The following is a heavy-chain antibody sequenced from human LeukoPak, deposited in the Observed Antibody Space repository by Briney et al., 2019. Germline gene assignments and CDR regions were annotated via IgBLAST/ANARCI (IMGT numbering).Heavy chain of an antibody. Sequence: ASVKVSCKASGYTFTGYYMHWVRQAPGQGLEWMGWINPNSGGTNYAQKFQGRVTMTRDTSISTAYMELSSLRSEDTAVYYCARGGYSSSGDDAFDIWGQGTMVTVSS. CDR3: ARGGYSSSGDDAFDI. J-gene: IGHJ3*02. CDR2: INPNSGGT. D-gene: IGHD6-13*01. CDR1: GYTFTGYY. V-gene: IGHV1-2*02.